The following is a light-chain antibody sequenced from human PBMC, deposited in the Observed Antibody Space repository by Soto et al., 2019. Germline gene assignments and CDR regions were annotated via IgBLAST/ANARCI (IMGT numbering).Light chain of an antibody. V-gene: IGKV1-9*01. CDR3: QHLKSYPIT. CDR1: QGISSY. CDR2: GAS. J-gene: IGKJ5*01. Sequence: DIQLTQSPSFLSASVGDRVTITCRASQGISSYLAWYQQKPGKAPKLLIYGASTLQRGVSSRFSGSGSGTEFTLTISSLQPEDFATYYCQHLKSYPITFGQGTRLHIK.